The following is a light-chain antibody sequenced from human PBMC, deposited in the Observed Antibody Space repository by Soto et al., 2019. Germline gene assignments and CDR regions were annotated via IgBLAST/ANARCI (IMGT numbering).Light chain of an antibody. V-gene: IGLV2-8*01. Sequence: QSVLTQPPSASGSPGQSVTISCTGTSNDIGGSNFVSWYQQHPDKAPKLIIYEVTKRPSGVPDRFSAFKSGNTASLTVSGLQPEDEADYYCGSYAGSNNMFFGGGTKLTVL. J-gene: IGLJ2*01. CDR3: GSYAGSNNMF. CDR1: SNDIGGSNF. CDR2: EVT.